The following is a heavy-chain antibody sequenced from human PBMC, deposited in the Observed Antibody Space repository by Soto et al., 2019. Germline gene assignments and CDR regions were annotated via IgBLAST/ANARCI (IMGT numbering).Heavy chain of an antibody. D-gene: IGHD3-3*01. CDR3: ARVEIPYYDFWSGYYSFDY. CDR2: ISAYNGNT. CDR1: GYTFTSYG. V-gene: IGHV1-18*01. J-gene: IGHJ4*02. Sequence: GASVKVSCKASGYTFTSYGISWVRQAPGQGLEWMGWISAYNGNTNYAQKLQGRVTMTTDTSTSTAYMELRSLRSDDTAVYYCARVEIPYYDFWSGYYSFDYWGQGTLVTVSS.